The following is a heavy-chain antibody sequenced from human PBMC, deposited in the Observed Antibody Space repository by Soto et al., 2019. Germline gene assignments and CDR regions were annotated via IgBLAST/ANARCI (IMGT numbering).Heavy chain of an antibody. J-gene: IGHJ4*02. V-gene: IGHV3-23*01. D-gene: IGHD3-3*01. CDR1: GFNFNGYV. Sequence: HPGGSLRLSCAASGFNFNGYVMGWVRQAPAKGLEWVSSIGGSGERTYYADSVKGRSTISRDNSRDTLYMQMNSLRVDDTALYYCAKASTIDYGYYFDSWGQGILVTVSS. CDR2: IGGSGERT. CDR3: AKASTIDYGYYFDS.